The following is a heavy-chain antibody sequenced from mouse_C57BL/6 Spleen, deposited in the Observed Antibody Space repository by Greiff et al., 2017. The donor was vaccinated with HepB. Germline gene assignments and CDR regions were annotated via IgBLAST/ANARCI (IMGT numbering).Heavy chain of an antibody. CDR3: ARGGYYYGSSYLFAY. CDR2: IYPSDSET. Sequence: VQLQQPGAELVRPGSSVKLSCKASGYTFTSYWMDWVKQRPGQGLEWIGNIYPSDSETHYNQKFKDKATLTVDKSSSTAYMQLSSLTSEDSAVYYCARGGYYYGSSYLFAYWGQGTLVTVSA. J-gene: IGHJ3*01. CDR1: GYTFTSYW. V-gene: IGHV1-61*01. D-gene: IGHD1-1*01.